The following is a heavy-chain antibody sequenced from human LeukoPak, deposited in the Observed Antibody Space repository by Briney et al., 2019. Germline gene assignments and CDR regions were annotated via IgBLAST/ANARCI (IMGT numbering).Heavy chain of an antibody. CDR3: ARGEMTTVVISIDY. CDR2: IIPILGIA. V-gene: IGHV1-69*10. J-gene: IGHJ4*02. Sequence: ASVKVSCKASGGTFSSYAISWVRQAPGQGLEWMGGIIPILGIANYAQKFQGRVTITADKSTSTAYMELSSLRSEDTAVYYCARGEMTTVVISIDYWGQGTLVTVSS. CDR1: GGTFSSYA. D-gene: IGHD4-23*01.